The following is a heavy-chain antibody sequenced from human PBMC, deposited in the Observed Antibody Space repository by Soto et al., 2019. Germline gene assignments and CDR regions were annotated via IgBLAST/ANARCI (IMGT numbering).Heavy chain of an antibody. D-gene: IGHD5-12*01. V-gene: IGHV4-31*03. J-gene: IGHJ5*02. CDR1: GGSISSGGYY. CDR2: IYYSGST. CDR3: AREVNVATKYNWFDP. Sequence: QVQLQESGPGLVKPSQTLSLTCTVSGGSISSGGYYWSWIRQHPGKCLEWIGYIYYSGSTYYNPSLKSRVTISVDTSKTQFSLKLSSVTAADTAVYYCAREVNVATKYNWFDPWGQGTLVTVSS.